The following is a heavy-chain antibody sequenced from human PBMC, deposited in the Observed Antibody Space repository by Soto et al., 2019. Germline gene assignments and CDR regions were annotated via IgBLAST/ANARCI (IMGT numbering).Heavy chain of an antibody. CDR2: INSGGDYT. J-gene: IGHJ4*02. D-gene: IGHD5-12*01. CDR3: LKTGALTGWIYCDS. V-gene: IGHV3-23*01. Sequence: EVQLLESGGGLVQPGGSLRLSCAVSGFTFSGYGMSWVRQAPGKGLERVSGINSGGDYTNYADSVKGRFTISRDNSKNTMYLQMNSLRVEDTAVYYCLKTGALTGWIYCDSWCQGTLVTVSS. CDR1: GFTFSGYG.